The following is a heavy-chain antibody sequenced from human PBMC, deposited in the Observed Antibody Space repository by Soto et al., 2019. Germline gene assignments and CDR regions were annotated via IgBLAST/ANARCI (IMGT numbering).Heavy chain of an antibody. CDR1: GFTVSSNY. V-gene: IGHV3-53*01. Sequence: GGSLRLSCAASGFTVSSNYMSWVRQAPGKGLEWVSVIYSGGSTYYADSVKGRFTISRDNSKNTLYLQMNSLRAEDTAVYYCARGIGAVLNYYYYGMDVWGQGTTVTVSS. D-gene: IGHD1-26*01. CDR3: ARGIGAVLNYYYYGMDV. J-gene: IGHJ6*02. CDR2: IYSGGST.